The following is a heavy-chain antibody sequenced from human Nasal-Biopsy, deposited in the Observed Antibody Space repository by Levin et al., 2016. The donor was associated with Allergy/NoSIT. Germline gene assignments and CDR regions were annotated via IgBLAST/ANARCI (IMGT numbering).Heavy chain of an antibody. CDR2: MLPLLRTQ. CDR3: ASQYCGGGSCFLPLHF. Sequence: SVKVSCKISGGTFNKYALIWLRQAPGQSLEWVGGMLPLLRTQTYAEDFQGRAAITVDESTTTAYMALSGLRSDDTAIYYCASQYCGGGSCFLPLHFWGQGTVVIVSP. CDR1: GGTFNKYA. D-gene: IGHD2-15*01. J-gene: IGHJ4*02. V-gene: IGHV1-69*13.